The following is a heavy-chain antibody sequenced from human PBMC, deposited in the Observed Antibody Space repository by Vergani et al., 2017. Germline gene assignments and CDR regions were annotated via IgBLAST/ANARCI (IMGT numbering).Heavy chain of an antibody. J-gene: IGHJ4*02. CDR1: GYSISSGYY. CDR3: ARDVEAATTH. D-gene: IGHD6-13*01. Sequence: QVQLQESGPGLVKPSETLSLTCAVSGYSISSGYYWGWIRQPPGKGLEWIGSIYHSGSTYYNPSLKSRVTISVDTSKNQFSMKLRSVTAADTAVYYCARDVEAATTHWGQGTLVTVSS. CDR2: IYHSGST. V-gene: IGHV4-38-2*02.